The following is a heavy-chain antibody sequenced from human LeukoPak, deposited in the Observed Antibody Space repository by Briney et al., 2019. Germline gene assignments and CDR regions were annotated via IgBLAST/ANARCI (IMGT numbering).Heavy chain of an antibody. V-gene: IGHV4-4*09. CDR2: IYTSGST. D-gene: IGHD6-6*01. Sequence: SETLSLTCTVSGGSISSYYWSWIRQPPGKGLEWIGYIYTSGSTNYNPSLRNRVTISVDTSKNQFSLKLSSVTAADTAVYYCARHAKTYSSSSPYFQHWGQGTLVTVSS. J-gene: IGHJ1*01. CDR1: GGSISSYY. CDR3: ARHAKTYSSSSPYFQH.